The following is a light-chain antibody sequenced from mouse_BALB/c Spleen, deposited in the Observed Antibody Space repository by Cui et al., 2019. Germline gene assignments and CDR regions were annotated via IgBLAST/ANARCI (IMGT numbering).Light chain of an antibody. CDR1: QNNNVW. V-gene: IGKV10-94*01. J-gene: IGKJ5*01. CDR2: KAS. CDR3: QQGQSNPLT. Sequence: QMNQPPSSLSASLGDTITITCYASQNNNVWLSWYQQKPGNIPKLLIYKASNLHTCVPSRFNGSGSGTVFTLTISRLQPEDCGTYYCQQGQSNPLTFGAGTKLELK.